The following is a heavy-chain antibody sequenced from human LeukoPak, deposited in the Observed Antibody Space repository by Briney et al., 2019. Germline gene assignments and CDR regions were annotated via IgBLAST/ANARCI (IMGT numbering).Heavy chain of an antibody. D-gene: IGHD2-2*01. V-gene: IGHV3-30*02. J-gene: IGHJ4*02. Sequence: PGGSLRLSCAASGFTVSSYGMRWVRQAPGKGLEWVAGIRYDGSNKYYEASVKGRFTISRDNSKNTLSLQMNSLRAEDTAVYYCAKEIPGDIVVVPAAPGYWGQGTLVTVSS. CDR2: IRYDGSNK. CDR3: AKEIPGDIVVVPAAPGY. CDR1: GFTVSSYG.